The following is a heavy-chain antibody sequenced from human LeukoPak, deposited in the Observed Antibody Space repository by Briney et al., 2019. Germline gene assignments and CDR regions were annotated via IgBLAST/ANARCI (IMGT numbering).Heavy chain of an antibody. CDR1: GYTLTELS. V-gene: IGHV1-24*01. J-gene: IGHJ3*02. D-gene: IGHD3-10*01. CDR2: FDPEDGET. CDR3: ATPWFGESPSGAFDI. Sequence: ASVKVPCKVSGYTLTELSMHWVRQAPGKGLEWMGGFDPEDGETIYAQKFQGRVTMTEDTSTDTAYMELSSLRSEDTAVYYCATPWFGESPSGAFDIWGQGTMVTVSS.